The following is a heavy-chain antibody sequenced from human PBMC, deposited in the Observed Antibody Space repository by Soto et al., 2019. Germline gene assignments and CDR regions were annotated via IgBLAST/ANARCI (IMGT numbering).Heavy chain of an antibody. CDR1: GYTFTSYA. CDR3: ARYGVRENHYYGMDV. V-gene: IGHV1-3*05. CDR2: INAGNGNT. Sequence: QVQLVQSGAEEKKPGASVKVSCKASGYTFTSYAIHWVRQAPGQGLEWMGWINAGNGNTKYSQKFQGRVTSTRDTSXTTAYMELSTLTSEDTAVYYCARYGVRENHYYGMDVWGQGTTVTVSS. J-gene: IGHJ6*02. D-gene: IGHD3-10*01.